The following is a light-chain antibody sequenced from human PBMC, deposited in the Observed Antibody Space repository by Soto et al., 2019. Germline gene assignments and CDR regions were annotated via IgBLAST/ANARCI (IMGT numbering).Light chain of an antibody. Sequence: QAVVTQPPSVSGAPGQRVTISCTGSNSNIGADYDVHWYQHLPGTAPKLLIYGYINRPSGVPDRFSGSKSGTSASLAITGLQAEDEGDYYCHSYDSSLNGYVFGTGTKLTVL. CDR3: HSYDSSLNGYV. J-gene: IGLJ1*01. V-gene: IGLV1-40*01. CDR1: NSNIGADYD. CDR2: GYI.